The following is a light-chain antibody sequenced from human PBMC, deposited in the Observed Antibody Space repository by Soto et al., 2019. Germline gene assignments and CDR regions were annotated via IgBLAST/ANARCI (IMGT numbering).Light chain of an antibody. CDR1: YSDIGDYNY. CDR3: SSYSGTNSNVI. J-gene: IGLJ2*01. V-gene: IGLV2-8*01. CDR2: EVT. Sequence: QSVLTRPPSASGSPGQSVTISCAGTYSDIGDYNYVSWYQQHPDKVPKLIIYEVTKRPSGVPDRFSGSKSGYTASLTVSDLQPADEAVYYCSSYSGTNSNVIFGGGTKLTVL.